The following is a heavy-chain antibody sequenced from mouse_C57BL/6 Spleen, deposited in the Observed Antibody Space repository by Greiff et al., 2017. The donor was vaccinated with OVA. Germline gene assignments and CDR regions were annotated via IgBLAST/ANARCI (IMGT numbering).Heavy chain of an antibody. CDR2: IYPGDGDT. J-gene: IGHJ3*01. Sequence: QVQLQQSGPELVKPGASVKISCKASGYAFSSSWMNWVKQRPGKGLEWIGRIYPGDGDTNYNGKFKGKATLTADKSSSTASMQLRSLTSEYSAVYFCASPSNSYYYGSSPFAYWGQGTLVTVSA. D-gene: IGHD1-1*01. V-gene: IGHV1-82*01. CDR3: ASPSNSYYYGSSPFAY. CDR1: GYAFSSSW.